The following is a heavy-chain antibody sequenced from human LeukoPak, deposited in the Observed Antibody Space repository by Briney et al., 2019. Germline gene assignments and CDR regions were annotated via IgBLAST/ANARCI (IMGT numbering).Heavy chain of an antibody. CDR3: ARDRSPYYYGSGSSFDY. J-gene: IGHJ4*02. D-gene: IGHD3-10*01. V-gene: IGHV1-2*02. CDR2: INPNSGGT. Sequence: ASVKVSCKASGYTFTGYYMHWVRQAPGQGLEWMGWINPNSGGTNYAQKFQGRVTMTRDTPISTAYMELSRLRSDDTAVYYCARDRSPYYYGSGSSFDYWGQGTLVTVSS. CDR1: GYTFTGYY.